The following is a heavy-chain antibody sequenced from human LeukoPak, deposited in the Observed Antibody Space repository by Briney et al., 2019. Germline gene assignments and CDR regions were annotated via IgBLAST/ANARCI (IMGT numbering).Heavy chain of an antibody. Sequence: SSETLSLTCAVYGGSFSGYYWSWIRQPPGKGLEWIGEINHSGSTNYNPSLKSRVTISVDTSKNQFSLKLSSVTAADTAVYYCARIPIAAAGLYYFDYWGQGTLVTVSS. CDR3: ARIPIAAAGLYYFDY. CDR1: GGSFSGYY. D-gene: IGHD6-13*01. J-gene: IGHJ4*02. CDR2: INHSGST. V-gene: IGHV4-34*01.